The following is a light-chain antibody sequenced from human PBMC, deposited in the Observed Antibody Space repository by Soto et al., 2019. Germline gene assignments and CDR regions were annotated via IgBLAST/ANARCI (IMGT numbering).Light chain of an antibody. V-gene: IGKV3-15*01. CDR3: QQYNNWPFIT. CDR2: GAS. J-gene: IGKJ5*01. CDR1: QSVSSSY. Sequence: EIVLTQSPGTLSLSPGERATLSCGASQSVSSSYLAWYQQKPGQAPRLLIYGASSRATGIPARFSGSGSGTEFTLTISSLQSEDFAVYYCQQYNNWPFITFGQGTRLEIK.